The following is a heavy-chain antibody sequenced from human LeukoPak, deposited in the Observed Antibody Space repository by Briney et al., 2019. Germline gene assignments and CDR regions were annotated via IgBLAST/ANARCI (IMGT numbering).Heavy chain of an antibody. CDR1: GLTFSTYT. CDR3: AKSDSSTPYYFDY. V-gene: IGHV3-23*01. J-gene: IGHJ4*02. Sequence: GGSLRLSCAASGLTFSTYTMSWVRQAPGKGLEWVSSVTGSGSATYYADSVKGRFTISRDNSKNTLYLQMNSLRAEDTAVYYCAKSDSSTPYYFDYWGQGTLVTVSS. D-gene: IGHD2-2*01. CDR2: VTGSGSAT.